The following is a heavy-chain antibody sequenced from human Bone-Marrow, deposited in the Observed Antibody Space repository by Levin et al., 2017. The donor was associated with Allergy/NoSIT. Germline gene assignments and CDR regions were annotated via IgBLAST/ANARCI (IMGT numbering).Heavy chain of an antibody. J-gene: IGHJ5*02. Sequence: SETLSLTCTVSGDSISTGHYYWSWIRQHPGTGLEWIGHIYYTGPTYYNPSLRSRLSISVDTSENQFSLKLTSLTAADTAVYYCARIRNAGGKGWFDTWGQGTLVTVSS. CDR1: GDSISTGHYY. CDR2: IYYTGPT. V-gene: IGHV4-31*03. D-gene: IGHD4-23*01. CDR3: ARIRNAGGKGWFDT.